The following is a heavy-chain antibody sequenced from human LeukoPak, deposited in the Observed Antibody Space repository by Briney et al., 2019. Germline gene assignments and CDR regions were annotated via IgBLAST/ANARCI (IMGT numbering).Heavy chain of an antibody. CDR1: GFTFSSYW. D-gene: IGHD3-9*01. Sequence: PGGSLRLSCAASGFTFSSYWMSWVRQAPGKGLEWVSYISSSGSTIYYADSVKGRFTISRDNAKNSLYLQMNSLRAEDTAVYYCAREPHKLSYDILTGYSRSYYMDVWGKGTTVTISS. V-gene: IGHV3-48*03. CDR2: ISSSGSTI. CDR3: AREPHKLSYDILTGYSRSYYMDV. J-gene: IGHJ6*03.